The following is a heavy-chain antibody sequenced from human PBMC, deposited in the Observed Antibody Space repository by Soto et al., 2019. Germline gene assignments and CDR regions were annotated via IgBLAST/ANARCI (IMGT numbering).Heavy chain of an antibody. V-gene: IGHV1-46*01. CDR1: GYTFTRYY. Sequence: SLKVSCKASGYTFTRYYMHWVREAPGQGLEWMGIINPSGGSTSYAQKFQGRVTMTRDTSTSTVYMELSSLRSEDTAVYYCARVIEQQLVPNALDFDYWGQGTLVTVSS. J-gene: IGHJ4*02. CDR3: ARVIEQQLVPNALDFDY. D-gene: IGHD6-13*01. CDR2: INPSGGST.